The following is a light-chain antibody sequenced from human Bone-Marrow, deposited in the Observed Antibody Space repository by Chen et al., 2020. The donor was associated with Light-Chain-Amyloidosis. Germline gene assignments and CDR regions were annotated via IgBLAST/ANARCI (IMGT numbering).Light chain of an antibody. CDR2: WAS. CDR3: QQYYGTPFT. CDR1: QSVFYNSDNKKY. Sequence: IVVIQSPDSLVVSLGEMSTINCKSSQSVFYNSDNKKYLAWYQQKPGQPPKLLIYWASFRESGVPDRFSGSGSGTDFTLTISSLQAEDVAVYYCQQYYGTPFTFGPGTKVNV. J-gene: IGKJ3*01. V-gene: IGKV4-1*01.